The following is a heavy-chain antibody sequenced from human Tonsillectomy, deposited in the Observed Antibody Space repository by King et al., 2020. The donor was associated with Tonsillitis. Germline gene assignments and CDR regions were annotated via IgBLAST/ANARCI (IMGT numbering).Heavy chain of an antibody. D-gene: IGHD6-13*01. V-gene: IGHV3-7*03. Sequence: EVQLVESGGGLVQPGGSLRLSCAASGFTFSSYWMSWVRQAPGKGLEWVANIEQDGNEKYYVDSVKGRFTISRDNAKNSLYLQMNSLRAEDTAVYYCARDQYGSSWYYYYYYMDVWGKGTTVTVSS. CDR1: GFTFSSYW. J-gene: IGHJ6*03. CDR2: IEQDGNEK. CDR3: ARDQYGSSWYYYYYYMDV.